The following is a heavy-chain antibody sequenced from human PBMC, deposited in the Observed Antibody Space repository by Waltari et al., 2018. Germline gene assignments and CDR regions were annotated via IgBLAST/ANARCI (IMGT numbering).Heavy chain of an antibody. J-gene: IGHJ4*02. CDR1: GFSFMGFA. Sequence: EVQLLESAGGLVQPGEALRLSCAASGFSFMGFAMTWVRQAPGGGRWCVASISGSGATPFDADSVKGRFTIVRDNSRDTVYLQMNSLRVDDSAVYYCAKGSRGYTNYFFDSWGQGTLVSVSS. V-gene: IGHV3-23*01. CDR2: ISGSGATP. CDR3: AKGSRGYTNYFFDS. D-gene: IGHD3-16*02.